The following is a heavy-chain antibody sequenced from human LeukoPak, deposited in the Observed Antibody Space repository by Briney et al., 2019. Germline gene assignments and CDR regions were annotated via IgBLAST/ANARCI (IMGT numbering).Heavy chain of an antibody. CDR2: INPNTGGT. J-gene: IGHJ4*02. Sequence: ASVKVSCKASGYTCTGYYIHWVRQAPGQVLEWMGWINPNTGGTNYAQKFQGRVTMTRDTSISTANMELSRLRSDDTAVYFCATSIGDYYDSSALDYWGQGTLVTVSS. D-gene: IGHD3-22*01. CDR1: GYTCTGYY. CDR3: ATSIGDYYDSSALDY. V-gene: IGHV1-2*02.